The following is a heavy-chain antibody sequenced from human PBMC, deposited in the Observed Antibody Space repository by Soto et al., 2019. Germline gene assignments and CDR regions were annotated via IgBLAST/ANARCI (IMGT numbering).Heavy chain of an antibody. J-gene: IGHJ4*02. CDR2: ISYVGRET. Sequence: LRLSCAASGFTFSAYAFHWVRQAPGKGLEWLSVISYVGRETHYADSVEGRFIISRDSSKKTAYLQMNSLRGDDTAVYFCATDPVAVTGSFIDSWGQGTLVTVSS. CDR1: GFTFSAYA. CDR3: ATDPVAVTGSFIDS. D-gene: IGHD2-21*02. V-gene: IGHV3-30-3*01.